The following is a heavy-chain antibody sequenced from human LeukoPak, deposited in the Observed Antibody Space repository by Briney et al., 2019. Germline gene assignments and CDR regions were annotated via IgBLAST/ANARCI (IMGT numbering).Heavy chain of an antibody. D-gene: IGHD3-16*02. Sequence: SETLSLTCAVCGGSFSGYYWSWIRQPPGKGLEWIGEINHSGNTNYNPSLKSRVTISVDTSKNQFPLKLSSVTAADTAVYYCARDNYDYVWGSYRTPSYYYYMDVWGKGTTVTISS. V-gene: IGHV4-34*01. CDR2: INHSGNT. CDR1: GGSFSGYY. J-gene: IGHJ6*03. CDR3: ARDNYDYVWGSYRTPSYYYYMDV.